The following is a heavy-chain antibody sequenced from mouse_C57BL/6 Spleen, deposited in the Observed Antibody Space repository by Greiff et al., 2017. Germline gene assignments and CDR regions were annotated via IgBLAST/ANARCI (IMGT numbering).Heavy chain of an antibody. CDR3: ARTYYGYFDV. CDR2: IDPSDSYT. V-gene: IGHV1-69*01. CDR1: GYTFTRYW. Sequence: QVQLQQPGAELVMPGASVKLSCKASGYTFTRYWMHWVKQRPGQGLEWIGEIDPSDSYTTYNQKFKGKSTLTVDKSSSTAYMQLSSLTSEDSAVYYCARTYYGYFDVWGTGTTVTVSS. D-gene: IGHD2-10*01. J-gene: IGHJ1*03.